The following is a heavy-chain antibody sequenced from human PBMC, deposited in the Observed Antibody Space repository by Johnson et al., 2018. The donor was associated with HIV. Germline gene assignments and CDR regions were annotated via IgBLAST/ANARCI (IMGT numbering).Heavy chain of an antibody. CDR1: GFTFSNFG. CDR2: ISYDGSNK. V-gene: IGHV3-30*18. Sequence: VQLVESGGGVVQPGRSLRLSCAASGFTFSNFGIHWVRQAPGKGPEWVAVISYDGSNKYYADSVKGRFTISRDNSKNTLYLQMNSLRAEDTAVYYCAKDFWPVGARGAFDIWGQGTMVTVSS. CDR3: AKDFWPVGARGAFDI. D-gene: IGHD1-26*01. J-gene: IGHJ3*02.